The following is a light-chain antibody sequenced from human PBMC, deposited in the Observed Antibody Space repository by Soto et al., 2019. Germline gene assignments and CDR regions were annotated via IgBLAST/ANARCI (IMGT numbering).Light chain of an antibody. CDR1: QSISSY. J-gene: IGKJ5*01. CDR3: QQSYSSIT. CDR2: AAS. V-gene: IGKV1-39*01. Sequence: DIQMTQPPSSLSASVGDRVTITCRASQSISSYLNWYQHKPGKAPKLLIYAASTLQSGVPSRFSGSGSGTDFTLTISSLQPEDFATYYCQQSYSSITFGQGTRLEIK.